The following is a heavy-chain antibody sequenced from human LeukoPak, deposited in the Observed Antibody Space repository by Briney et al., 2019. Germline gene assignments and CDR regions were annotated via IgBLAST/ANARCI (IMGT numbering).Heavy chain of an antibody. CDR3: ARAGSGNYGHYSDF. CDR1: GFTFSSYS. CDR2: ISSTTGTT. V-gene: IGHV3-48*04. J-gene: IGHJ4*02. Sequence: GGSLRLSCAGSGFTFSSYSMNWVRQAPGKGLEWVSYISSTTGTTYYADSVKGRFTISRDNAKNSLYLQMNSLRAEDTAVYYCARAGSGNYGHYSDFWGQGTLVTVSS. D-gene: IGHD3-10*01.